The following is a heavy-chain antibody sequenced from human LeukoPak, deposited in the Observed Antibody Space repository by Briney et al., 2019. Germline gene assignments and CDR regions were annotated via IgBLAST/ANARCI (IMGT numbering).Heavy chain of an antibody. Sequence: ASVKVSCKVSGYTLTELSTHWVRQAPGKGLEWMGGFDPEDGETIYAQKFQGRVTMTEDTSTDTAHMELSSLRSEDTAVYYCATFAGIAAAVGWFDPWGQGTLVTVSS. CDR1: GYTLTELS. V-gene: IGHV1-24*01. CDR2: FDPEDGET. CDR3: ATFAGIAAAVGWFDP. J-gene: IGHJ5*02. D-gene: IGHD6-13*01.